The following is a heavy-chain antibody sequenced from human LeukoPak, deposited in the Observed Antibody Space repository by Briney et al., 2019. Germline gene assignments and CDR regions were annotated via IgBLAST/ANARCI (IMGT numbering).Heavy chain of an antibody. CDR3: ARSGFPDAFDI. CDR1: GGSISSSSYY. CDR2: IHYSGST. D-gene: IGHD1-26*01. Sequence: PSETLSLTCTASGGSISSSSYYWGWIRQPPGKGLEWIGSIHYSGSTYYNPSLKSRVTISVDTSKNQFSLKLSSVTAADTAVYYCARSGFPDAFDIWGQGTMVTVSS. V-gene: IGHV4-39*01. J-gene: IGHJ3*02.